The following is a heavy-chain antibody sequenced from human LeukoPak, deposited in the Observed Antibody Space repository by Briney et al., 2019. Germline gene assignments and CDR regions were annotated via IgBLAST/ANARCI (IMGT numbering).Heavy chain of an antibody. D-gene: IGHD4-23*01. CDR3: AREGHGGKEKRTHYFDY. CDR2: ISYDGSNK. CDR1: GFTFSSYA. Sequence: GGSLRFSCAASGFTFSSYAMHWVRQAPGKGLEWVAVISYDGSNKYYADSVKGRFTISRDNSKNTLYLQMNSLRAEDTAVYYCAREGHGGKEKRTHYFDYWGQGTLVTVSS. V-gene: IGHV3-30-3*01. J-gene: IGHJ4*02.